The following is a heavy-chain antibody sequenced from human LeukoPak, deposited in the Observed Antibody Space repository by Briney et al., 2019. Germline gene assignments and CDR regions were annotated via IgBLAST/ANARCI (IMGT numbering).Heavy chain of an antibody. CDR1: GFAFTSFS. J-gene: IGHJ3*01. D-gene: IGHD3-22*01. Sequence: PGGSLRLSCAASGFAFTSFSMNWVRQAPGKGLEWVSSISDSSTDVYYADSVKGRFTISRDNAKNSLYLQMNSLRAEDTAVYYCTKDRFDYDSSGYPYDVWGQGTMVTVSS. CDR3: TKDRFDYDSSGYPYDV. CDR2: ISDSSTDV. V-gene: IGHV3-21*01.